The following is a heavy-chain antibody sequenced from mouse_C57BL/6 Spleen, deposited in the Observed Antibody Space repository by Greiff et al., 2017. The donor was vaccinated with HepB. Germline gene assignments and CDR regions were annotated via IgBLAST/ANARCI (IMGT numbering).Heavy chain of an antibody. CDR3: ARKTRYYYGSSYGYFDV. CDR2: IHPNSGST. D-gene: IGHD1-1*01. CDR1: GYTFTSYW. J-gene: IGHJ1*03. Sequence: VQLQQPGAELVKPGASVKLSCKASGYTFTSYWMHWVKQRPGQGLEWIGMIHPNSGSTNYNEKFKSKATLTVDKSSSTAYMQLSSLTSEDSAVYYCARKTRYYYGSSYGYFDVWGTGTTVTVSS. V-gene: IGHV1-64*01.